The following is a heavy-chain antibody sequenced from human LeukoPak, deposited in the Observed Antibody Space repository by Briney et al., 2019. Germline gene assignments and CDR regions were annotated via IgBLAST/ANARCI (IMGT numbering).Heavy chain of an antibody. D-gene: IGHD4-17*01. Sequence: SETLSLTCAVYGGSFSGYYWCWIRQPPGKGLEWIGEINHSGSTNYNPSLKSRVTISVDTSKNQFSLKLSSVTAADTAVYYCARLDDYGDYFYYWGQGTLVTVSS. CDR3: ARLDDYGDYFYY. CDR2: INHSGST. V-gene: IGHV4-34*01. J-gene: IGHJ4*02. CDR1: GGSFSGYY.